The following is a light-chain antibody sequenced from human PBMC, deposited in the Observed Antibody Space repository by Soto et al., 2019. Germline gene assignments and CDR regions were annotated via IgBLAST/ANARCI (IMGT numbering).Light chain of an antibody. CDR3: QQYGSYPLT. Sequence: EVVLTQSPGTLSLSPGERATLSCRASQSFSSNYLAWYQQKPGQAPRLLIYGISTRATGIPDRFSGSGSGTDFTLTISRLEPEDFAVYYCQQYGSYPLTFGGGTKVEIK. CDR1: QSFSSNY. CDR2: GIS. V-gene: IGKV3-20*01. J-gene: IGKJ4*01.